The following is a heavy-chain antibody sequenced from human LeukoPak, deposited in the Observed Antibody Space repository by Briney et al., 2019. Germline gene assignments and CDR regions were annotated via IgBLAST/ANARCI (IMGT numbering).Heavy chain of an antibody. V-gene: IGHV3-64*01. Sequence: GGSLRLSCAASGFTFSSYAMHWVRQAPGKGLEYVSAIIGNGGNTYYANSVKGRFTISRDNSKNTLYLQMGSLRSEDTAVYYCARAPPRIAARRDGYYYYMDVWGKGTTVTVSS. J-gene: IGHJ6*03. CDR1: GFTFSSYA. CDR3: ARAPPRIAARRDGYYYYMDV. D-gene: IGHD6-6*01. CDR2: IIGNGGNT.